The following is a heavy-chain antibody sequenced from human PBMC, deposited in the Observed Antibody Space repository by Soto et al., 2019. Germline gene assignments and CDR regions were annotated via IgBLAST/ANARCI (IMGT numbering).Heavy chain of an antibody. D-gene: IGHD6-13*01. Sequence: SVKVSCKASGGTFSSYAISWVRQAPGQGLEWMGGIIPIFGTADYAQKFQGRVTITADESTSTAYMELSSLRSEDTAVYYCARETYSSSWYNWFDPWGQGTLVTVSS. J-gene: IGHJ5*02. CDR2: IIPIFGTA. V-gene: IGHV1-69*13. CDR1: GGTFSSYA. CDR3: ARETYSSSWYNWFDP.